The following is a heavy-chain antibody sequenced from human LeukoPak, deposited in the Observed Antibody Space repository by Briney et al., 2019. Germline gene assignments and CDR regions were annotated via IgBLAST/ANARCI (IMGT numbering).Heavy chain of an antibody. J-gene: IGHJ5*02. Sequence: GGSLRLSCAASGFTFSSYSMNWVRQAPGKGLEWVSSIGSGSSYIYYADSVKGRFTISRDNAKNSLYLQMNSLRAEDTAVYYCARAGNYYGRHTNWFDPWGQGTLDTVSS. D-gene: IGHD3-10*01. CDR1: GFTFSSYS. V-gene: IGHV3-21*01. CDR2: IGSGSSYI. CDR3: ARAGNYYGRHTNWFDP.